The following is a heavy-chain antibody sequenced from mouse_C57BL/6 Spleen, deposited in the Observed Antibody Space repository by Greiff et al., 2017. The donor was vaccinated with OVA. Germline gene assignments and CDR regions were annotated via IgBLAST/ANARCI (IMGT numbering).Heavy chain of an antibody. CDR2: IDPSDSDT. CDR3: AREGEYYGSSDVGWDY. D-gene: IGHD1-1*01. Sequence: QVQLQQPGAELVRPGSSVKLSCKASGYTFTSYWMHWVKQRPIQGLEWIGNIDPSDSDTHYNQKFKDKATLTVDKSSSTAYMQLSSLTSEDAAVYDGAREGEYYGSSDVGWDYWGQGTRLTVSA. V-gene: IGHV1-52*01. CDR1: GYTFTSYW. J-gene: IGHJ2*03.